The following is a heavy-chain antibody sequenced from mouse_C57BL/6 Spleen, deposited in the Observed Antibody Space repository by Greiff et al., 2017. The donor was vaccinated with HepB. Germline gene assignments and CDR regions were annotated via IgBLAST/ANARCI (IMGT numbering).Heavy chain of an antibody. J-gene: IGHJ4*01. CDR3: ARGSSGYVRAMDY. CDR1: GYTFTSYW. V-gene: IGHV1-55*01. CDR2: IYPGSGST. Sequence: QVQLQQSGAELVKPGASVKMSCKASGYTFTSYWITWVKQRPGQGLEWIGDIYPGSGSTNYNEKFKSKATLTVDTSSSTAYMQLSSLTSEDSAVYYCARGSSGYVRAMDYWGQGTSVTVSS. D-gene: IGHD3-2*02.